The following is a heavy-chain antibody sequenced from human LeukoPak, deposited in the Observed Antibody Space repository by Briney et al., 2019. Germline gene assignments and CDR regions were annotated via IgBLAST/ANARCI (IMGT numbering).Heavy chain of an antibody. Sequence: PSQTLSLTCTVSGGSISSGDYYWSWIRQPPGKGLEWIGYIYYSGSTYYNPSLKSRVTISVDTSKNQFSLKLSSVTAADTAVYYCARNPPPPIVVVIRRWYFDLWGRGTLVTVSS. D-gene: IGHD3-22*01. CDR3: ARNPPPPIVVVIRRWYFDL. CDR1: GGSISSGDYY. CDR2: IYYSGST. J-gene: IGHJ2*01. V-gene: IGHV4-30-4*08.